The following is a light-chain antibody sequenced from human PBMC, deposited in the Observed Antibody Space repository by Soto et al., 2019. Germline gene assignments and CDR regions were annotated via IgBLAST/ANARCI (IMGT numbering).Light chain of an antibody. CDR3: QHLNDYRYT. CDR1: QAISSS. CDR2: AAS. J-gene: IGKJ2*01. Sequence: DIQLTQSPSFLSASVGDRVTITCRSSQAISSSLAWYQHTPGKAPKLLIYAASTLQNGVPSSFSGSGSGTEFTLTICSLQPEDFATDYCQHLNDYRYTFGQGTKVEIK. V-gene: IGKV1-9*01.